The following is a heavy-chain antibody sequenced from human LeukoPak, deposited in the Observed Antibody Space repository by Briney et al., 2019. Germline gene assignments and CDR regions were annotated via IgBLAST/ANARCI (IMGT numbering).Heavy chain of an antibody. Sequence: PSETLSLTCTVSGGSISSHYWSWIRQPPGKGLEWIGYIYYSGSTNYNPSLKSRVTISVDTSKNQFSLKLSSVTAAGTAVYYCARGVYDSSGYYRYCYYYYMDVWGKGTTVTVSS. CDR2: IYYSGST. D-gene: IGHD3-22*01. J-gene: IGHJ6*03. CDR1: GGSISSHY. V-gene: IGHV4-59*11. CDR3: ARGVYDSSGYYRYCYYYYMDV.